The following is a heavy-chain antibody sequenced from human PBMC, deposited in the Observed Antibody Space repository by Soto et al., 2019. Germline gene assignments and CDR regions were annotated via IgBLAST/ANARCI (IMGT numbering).Heavy chain of an antibody. J-gene: IGHJ4*02. D-gene: IGHD3-9*01. CDR1: GDSVSSNSAA. CDR3: ARTSRFKTGHLDY. CDR2: TYYRSKWYN. Sequence: SQTLSVTCAISGDSVSSNSAAWNWIRQSPSRGLEWLGRTYYRSKWYNDYAVSVKSRITINPDTAKDQFSLKLSSVTAADTAVYYCARTSRFKTGHLDYWGQGTLVTVSS. V-gene: IGHV6-1*01.